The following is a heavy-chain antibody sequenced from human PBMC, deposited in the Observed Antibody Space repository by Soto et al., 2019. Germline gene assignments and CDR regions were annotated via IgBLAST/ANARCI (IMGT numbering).Heavy chain of an antibody. V-gene: IGHV3-23*01. Sequence: EVQLLESGGGLVQPGGSLRLSCAASGFTFSSYAMTWVRQAPGKGLEWVSAISGPTTYYTDSVKGRFTISRDNSKNTLYLQMNSLRAEDTAVYYCAKNRAAAGFGWFDPWGQGTLVTVSS. J-gene: IGHJ5*02. CDR2: ISGPTT. D-gene: IGHD6-13*01. CDR3: AKNRAAAGFGWFDP. CDR1: GFTFSSYA.